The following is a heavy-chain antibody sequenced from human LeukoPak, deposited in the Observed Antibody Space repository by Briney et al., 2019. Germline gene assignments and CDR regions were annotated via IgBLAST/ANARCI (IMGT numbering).Heavy chain of an antibody. Sequence: GGSLRLSCAASGFIVSNNHMNWVRQTPGKGVEWVSIIYINAGTTHYADSVKGRFTISRDNAKNSLYLQMNSLRDEDTAVYYCARDPWDDVSGFSGDYWGQGTLVTVSS. D-gene: IGHD3-22*01. CDR1: GFIVSNNH. CDR3: ARDPWDDVSGFSGDY. J-gene: IGHJ4*02. V-gene: IGHV3-66*01. CDR2: IYINAGTT.